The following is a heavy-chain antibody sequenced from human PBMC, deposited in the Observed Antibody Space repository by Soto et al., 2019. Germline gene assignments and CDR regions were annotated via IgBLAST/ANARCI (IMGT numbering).Heavy chain of an antibody. Sequence: EVRPVESGGDLVQPGGSLRLCCSASGFTFSSSAMYWVRQAPGKGLEYVSAISSNGGTTYYADSVKGRFTIFRENSKSTLYLQMTSVNPEDTAVYYCVKGGRGNSISRGTDYWGQGTLVTVSS. CDR3: VKGGRGNSISRGTDY. CDR1: GFTFSSSA. CDR2: ISSNGGTT. D-gene: IGHD1-26*01. J-gene: IGHJ4*02. V-gene: IGHV3-64D*06.